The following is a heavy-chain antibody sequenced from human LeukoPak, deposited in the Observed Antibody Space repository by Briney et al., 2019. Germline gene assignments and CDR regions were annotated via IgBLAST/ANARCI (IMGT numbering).Heavy chain of an antibody. CDR1: GYTFTSYY. D-gene: IGHD5-12*01. CDR2: INPSGGST. CDR3: ASLFIIRYSGYGDFDY. V-gene: IGHV1-46*01. J-gene: IGHJ4*02. Sequence: ASVKVSCKTSGYTFTSYYMHWVRQAPGQGLEWMGIINPSGGSTSYAQKFQGRVTMTRDMSTSTVYMELSSLRAEDTAVYYCASLFIIRYSGYGDFDYWGQGTLVTVSS.